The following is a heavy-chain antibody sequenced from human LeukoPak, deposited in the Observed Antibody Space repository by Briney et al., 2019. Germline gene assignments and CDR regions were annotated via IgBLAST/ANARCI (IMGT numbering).Heavy chain of an antibody. D-gene: IGHD3-10*01. Sequence: SETLSLTCAVYGGSFSGYYWSWIRQPPGKGLEWIGEINHSGSTNYNPSLKSRATISVDTSKNQFSLKLSSVTAADTAVYYCARGRVYYGSGSYYPLDYWGQGTLVTVSS. CDR2: INHSGST. J-gene: IGHJ4*02. CDR3: ARGRVYYGSGSYYPLDY. CDR1: GGSFSGYY. V-gene: IGHV4-34*01.